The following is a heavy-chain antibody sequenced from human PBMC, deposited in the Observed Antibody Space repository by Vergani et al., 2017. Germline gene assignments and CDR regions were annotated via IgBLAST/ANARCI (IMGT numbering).Heavy chain of an antibody. CDR2: IYYSGST. V-gene: IGHV4-59*11. CDR3: AREGSYYGVSY. CDR1: GGSISSHY. J-gene: IGHJ4*02. D-gene: IGHD1-26*01. Sequence: QVQLQESGPGLVKPSETLSLTCTVSGGSISSHYWSWIRQPPGKGLEWIGYIYYSGSTNYNPSLKSRVTISVDTSKNQFSLKLSSVTAADTAVYYCAREGSYYGVSYWGQGTLVTVSS.